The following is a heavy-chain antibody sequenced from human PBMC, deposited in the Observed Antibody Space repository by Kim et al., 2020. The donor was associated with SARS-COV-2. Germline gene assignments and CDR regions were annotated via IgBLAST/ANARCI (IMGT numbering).Heavy chain of an antibody. CDR2: IYYSGST. CDR3: ARIRRGLPVYYYGMDG. V-gene: IGHV4-59*01. CDR1: GGSISSYY. J-gene: IGHJ6*02. D-gene: IGHD3-16*01. Sequence: SETLSLTCTVSGGSISSYYWTWIRQPPGKGLEWIGYIYYSGSTNYNPSLKSRVTISVDTSKNQFSLKLSPVTAADTAVYYCARIRRGLPVYYYGMDGWGQGTTVTVSS.